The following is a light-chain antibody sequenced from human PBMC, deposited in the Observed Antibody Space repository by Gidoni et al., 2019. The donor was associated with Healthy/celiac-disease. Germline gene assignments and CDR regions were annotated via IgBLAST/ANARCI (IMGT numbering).Light chain of an antibody. Sequence: EMVLTQSPATLSLSPGERATLSCRASQSVSSYLAWYQKKPGQAPRLLIYDASNMAPGIPARFSGIWSGTAFSLSISSLEPEDFSVYSRQQRSNWPRTFGQGTKLEIK. V-gene: IGKV3-11*01. CDR2: DAS. J-gene: IGKJ2*01. CDR1: QSVSSY. CDR3: QQRSNWPRT.